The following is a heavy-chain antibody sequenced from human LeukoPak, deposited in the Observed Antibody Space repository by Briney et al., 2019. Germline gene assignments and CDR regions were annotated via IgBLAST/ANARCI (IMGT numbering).Heavy chain of an antibody. CDR1: GYTFTGYY. D-gene: IGHD6-13*01. V-gene: IGHV1-2*04. Sequence: VSVKVSCKASGYTFTGYYMHWVRQAPGQGLEWMGWINPNSGGTNYAQKFQGWVTMTRDTSISTAYMELSRLRSDDTAVYYCARDRVAAAGQGGNWFDPWGQGTLVTVSS. CDR2: INPNSGGT. J-gene: IGHJ5*02. CDR3: ARDRVAAAGQGGNWFDP.